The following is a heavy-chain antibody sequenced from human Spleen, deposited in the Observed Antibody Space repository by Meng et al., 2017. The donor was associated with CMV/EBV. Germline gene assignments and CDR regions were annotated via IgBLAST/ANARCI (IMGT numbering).Heavy chain of an antibody. CDR1: GFTFNNYY. J-gene: IGHJ6*02. CDR3: ARGGRLGYYYGMDV. Sequence: GESLKISCTASGFTFNNYYMHWVRQAPWKGLVWVSRIDNDGIATTYADSVKGRFTISRDNAKNSLYQQMNTLRAEDTAVYYCARGGRLGYYYGMDVWGQGTTVTVSS. V-gene: IGHV3-74*03. D-gene: IGHD3-16*01. CDR2: IDNDGIAT.